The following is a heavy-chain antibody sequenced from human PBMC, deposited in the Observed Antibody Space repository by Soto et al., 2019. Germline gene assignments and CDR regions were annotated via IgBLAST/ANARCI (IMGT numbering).Heavy chain of an antibody. D-gene: IGHD3-22*01. CDR1: GGSISPYY. V-gene: IGHV4-59*08. CDR3: ARLGGYYQALDT. Sequence: QVQLHESGPGLVKPSETLSLPCTVSGGSISPYYWSWIRQTPGKGLEWSGYIYYTGTTRYNPSLISRVTTSVDTSKSQFSLTSSSVTAAGTAVEYCARLGGYYQALDTWGQGTLVTVSS. J-gene: IGHJ5*02. CDR2: IYYTGTT.